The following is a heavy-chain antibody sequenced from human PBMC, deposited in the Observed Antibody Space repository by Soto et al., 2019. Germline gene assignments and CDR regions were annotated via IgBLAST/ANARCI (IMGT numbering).Heavy chain of an antibody. V-gene: IGHV4-31*03. J-gene: IGHJ4*02. Sequence: PSETLSLTCTVSGGSISSGGYYWSWIRQHPGKGLEWIGYIYYSGSTCYNPSLKSRVTISVDTSKNQFSLKLSSVTAADTAVYYCARSKAGYYYDSSGPDYWGQGTLVTVSS. CDR3: ARSKAGYYYDSSGPDY. D-gene: IGHD3-22*01. CDR2: IYYSGST. CDR1: GGSISSGGYY.